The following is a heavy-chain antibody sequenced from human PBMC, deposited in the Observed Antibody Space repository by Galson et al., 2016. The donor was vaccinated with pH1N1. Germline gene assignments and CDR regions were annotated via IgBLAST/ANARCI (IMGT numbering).Heavy chain of an antibody. CDR3: ASVKILTGYYHPHYVDE. CDR2: IYYSRTT. CDR1: GASVSSGDHC. D-gene: IGHD3-9*01. J-gene: IGHJ4*02. V-gene: IGHV4-30-4*08. Sequence: SLTCTVSGASVSSGDHCWSWIRQRPGKGLGGIGYIYYSRTTYYNPSLQSRFIISVDTSRNQFSLKLNAVTAADSSLYYCASVKILTGYYHPHYVDEWGQATLVTVSS.